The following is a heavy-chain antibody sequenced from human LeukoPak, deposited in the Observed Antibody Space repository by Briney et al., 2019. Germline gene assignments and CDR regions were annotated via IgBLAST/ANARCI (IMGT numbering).Heavy chain of an antibody. CDR1: GFTFSGYW. Sequence: GSLRLSCAASGFTFSGYWMHWVRQAPGKGLVRVSLINHDASNTNYEDSVKGRFTISRDNAKNTLYLQMNSLGAEDTAVYYCARAAANWAIDYWGQGTLVTVSS. J-gene: IGHJ4*02. CDR3: ARAAANWAIDY. V-gene: IGHV3-74*01. D-gene: IGHD7-27*01. CDR2: INHDASNT.